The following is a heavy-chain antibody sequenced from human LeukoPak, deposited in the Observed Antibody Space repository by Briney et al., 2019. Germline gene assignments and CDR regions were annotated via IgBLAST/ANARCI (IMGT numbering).Heavy chain of an antibody. CDR2: IPYDGSDK. CDR1: GFTFSSYA. D-gene: IGHD6-19*01. V-gene: IGHV3-30*04. J-gene: IGHJ4*02. Sequence: SGGSLRLSCAASGFTFSSYAMQWVRQAPGKGLEWVAVIPYDGSDKNYADSVKGRFTISRDNSKNTLYLQMNSLRADDTAVYYCARAVYRRGGYYFDYWGQGTLVIVSS. CDR3: ARAVYRRGGYYFDY.